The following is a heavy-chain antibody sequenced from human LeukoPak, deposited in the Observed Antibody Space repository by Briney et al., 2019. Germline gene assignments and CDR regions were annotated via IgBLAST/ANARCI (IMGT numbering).Heavy chain of an antibody. D-gene: IGHD3-22*01. CDR3: AGGGYYPTYYFDY. CDR2: IYHGGNT. Sequence: SGTLSLTFAVSGGSISNSNWWSWVRQPPGKGLEWIGEIYHGGNTNYNPSLKSRVTISVDTSKNQFSLKLTSVTAADTAVYYSAGGGYYPTYYFDYWGQGTLVTVSS. CDR1: GGSISNSNW. V-gene: IGHV4-4*02. J-gene: IGHJ4*02.